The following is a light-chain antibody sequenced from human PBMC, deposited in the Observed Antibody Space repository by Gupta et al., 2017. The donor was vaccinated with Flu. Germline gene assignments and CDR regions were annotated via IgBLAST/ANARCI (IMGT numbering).Light chain of an antibody. CDR1: QDIGNS. CDR2: DVS. J-gene: IGKJ2*01. Sequence: DVQVIQSPSSLSASVGDRVTITCQASQDIGNSLNWYQRKSGKAPELLIYDVSSLQRGVPSRFSGSGSGTDFTLTINSLQPEDISTYYCQQEDDVPHTFGQGTKVE. CDR3: QQEDDVPHT. V-gene: IGKV1-33*01.